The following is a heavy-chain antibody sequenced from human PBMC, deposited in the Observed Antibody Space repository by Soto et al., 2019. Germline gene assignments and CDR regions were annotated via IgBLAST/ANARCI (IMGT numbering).Heavy chain of an antibody. CDR3: ARGGRGATGFDY. V-gene: IGHV4-30-2*01. CDR2: IYRSRST. CDR1: GGSISSGGYS. J-gene: IGHJ4*02. Sequence: PSETLSLTCAVSGGSISSGGYSWSWIRQPPGKGLEWIGYIYRSRSTYYNPSLKSRVTISVDRSKNQFSLKLSSVTAADTAVYYCARGGRGATGFDYWGQGTLVTVSS. D-gene: IGHD1-26*01.